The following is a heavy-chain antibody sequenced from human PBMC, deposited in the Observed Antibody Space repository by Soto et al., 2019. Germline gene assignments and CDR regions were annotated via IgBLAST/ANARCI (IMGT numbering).Heavy chain of an antibody. J-gene: IGHJ5*02. CDR2: ISSSSSYI. CDR3: ARDSNYYDSSGYYPNWFDP. V-gene: IGHV3-21*01. CDR1: GFTFSSYS. Sequence: LRLSCAASGFTFSSYSMNWVRQAPGKGLEWVSSISSSSSYIYYADSVKGRFTISRDNAKNSLYLQMNSLRAEDTAVYYCARDSNYYDSSGYYPNWFDPWGQGTLVTVSS. D-gene: IGHD3-22*01.